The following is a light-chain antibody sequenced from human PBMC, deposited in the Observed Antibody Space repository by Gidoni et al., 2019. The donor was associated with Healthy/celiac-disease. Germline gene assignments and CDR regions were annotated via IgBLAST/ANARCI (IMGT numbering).Light chain of an antibody. J-gene: IGKJ2*01. V-gene: IGKV3-11*01. CDR1: QSVSSY. CDR3: QQRSNWPPFYT. CDR2: DAS. Sequence: EIVLTQSPATLSLSPGERATLSCRASQSVSSYLAWYQQKPGQAPRLLIYDASNRATGIPARLSGSGSGTDFTLTISSLEPEDFAVYYCQQRSNWPPFYTFGQGTKLEIK.